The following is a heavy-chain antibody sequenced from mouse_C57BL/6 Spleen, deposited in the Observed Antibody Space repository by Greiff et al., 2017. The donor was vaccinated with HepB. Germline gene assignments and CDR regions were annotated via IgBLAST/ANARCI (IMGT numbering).Heavy chain of an antibody. Sequence: VQLQESGAELVRPGTSVKMSCKASGYTFTNYWIGWAKQRPGHGLEWIGDIYPGGGYTNYNEKFKGKATLTADKSSSTAYMQFSSLTSGDSAIYYCAMHYGSSYKGDYFDYWGQGTTLTVSS. V-gene: IGHV1-63*01. CDR3: AMHYGSSYKGDYFDY. J-gene: IGHJ2*01. CDR1: GYTFTNYW. D-gene: IGHD1-1*01. CDR2: IYPGGGYT.